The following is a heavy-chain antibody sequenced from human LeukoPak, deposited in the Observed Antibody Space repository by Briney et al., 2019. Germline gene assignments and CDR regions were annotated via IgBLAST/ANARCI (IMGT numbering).Heavy chain of an antibody. CDR3: ASSKRYSYGYHYYYMDV. D-gene: IGHD5-18*01. CDR2: IIPIFGTA. Sequence: GASVKVSCKASGGTFSSYAISWVRQAPGQGLEWMGGIIPIFGTANYAQKFQGRVTITADKSTSTAYMELSSLRSEDTAVYYCASSKRYSYGYHYYYMDVWGKGTTVTASS. J-gene: IGHJ6*03. V-gene: IGHV1-69*06. CDR1: GGTFSSYA.